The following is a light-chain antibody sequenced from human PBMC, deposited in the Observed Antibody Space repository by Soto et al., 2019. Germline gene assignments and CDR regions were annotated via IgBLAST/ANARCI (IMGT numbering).Light chain of an antibody. J-gene: IGLJ3*02. CDR1: SSDIGAYDY. Sequence: QSALTQPPSASGSPGQSVTVSCTGTSSDIGAYDYVSWYQQHPGKSPKVIIHEVNNRPSGVPDRFAGSKSGNTASLTVSGLQAEDDANFYCSSYAGSNTLVFGGGTKVTVL. CDR2: EVN. CDR3: SSYAGSNTLV. V-gene: IGLV2-8*01.